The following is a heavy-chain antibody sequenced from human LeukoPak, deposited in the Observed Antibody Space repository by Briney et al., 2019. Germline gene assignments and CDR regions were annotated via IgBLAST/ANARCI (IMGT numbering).Heavy chain of an antibody. CDR1: GFRLIDYN. CDR2: IRYDGSNK. Sequence: GGSLRLSCVGSGFRLIDYNMNWVRQSPGKGLEWVAFIRYDGSNKFYADSVKGRFTISRDNAKNTLYLQMNSLRAEDTAVYYCARDRDSGYHDAFDIWGQGTMVTVSS. J-gene: IGHJ3*02. D-gene: IGHD3-10*01. V-gene: IGHV3-30*02. CDR3: ARDRDSGYHDAFDI.